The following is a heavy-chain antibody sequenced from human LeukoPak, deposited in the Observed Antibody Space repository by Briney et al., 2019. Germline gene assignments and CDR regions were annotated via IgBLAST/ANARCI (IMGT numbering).Heavy chain of an antibody. CDR2: ISSSSTHI. CDR3: ARLGYCSGGSCSNGFDI. V-gene: IGHV3-21*01. D-gene: IGHD2-15*01. J-gene: IGHJ3*02. CDR1: GFTFSNYN. Sequence: GGSLRLSCAASGFTFSNYNMNWVRQAPGKGLEWVSSISSSSTHIYYEDSVKGRFTISRDNAKNSLYLQVNSLRAEDTAVYYCARLGYCSGGSCSNGFDIWGQGTMVTVSS.